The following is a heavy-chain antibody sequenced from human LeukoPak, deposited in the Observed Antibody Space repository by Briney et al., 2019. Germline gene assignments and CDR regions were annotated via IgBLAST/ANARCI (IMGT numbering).Heavy chain of an antibody. J-gene: IGHJ4*02. CDR3: ARQYYYDSSGYTGKYYFDY. CDR1: GYSFTSYW. D-gene: IGHD3-22*01. Sequence: GESLQISCKGSGYSFTSYWIGWVRQMPGKGLEWMGIIYPGDSDTRYSPSFQGQVTISADKSISTAYLQWSSLKASDTAMYYCARQYYYDSSGYTGKYYFDYWGQGTLVTVSS. CDR2: IYPGDSDT. V-gene: IGHV5-51*01.